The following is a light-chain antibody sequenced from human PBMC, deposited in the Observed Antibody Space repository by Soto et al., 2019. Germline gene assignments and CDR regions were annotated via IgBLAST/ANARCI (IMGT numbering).Light chain of an antibody. J-gene: IGKJ1*01. CDR1: QSVSSSY. V-gene: IGKV3-20*01. CDR2: AAS. CDR3: QQYGGSRT. Sequence: EILLTQSPGTLSLSPGERATLSCRASQSVSSSYLAWYQQKPGQAPRLLIYAASSRATGIPDRFSGSGSGTDFTLSISRLEPEDFAVYYCQQYGGSRTFGQGTKVDIK.